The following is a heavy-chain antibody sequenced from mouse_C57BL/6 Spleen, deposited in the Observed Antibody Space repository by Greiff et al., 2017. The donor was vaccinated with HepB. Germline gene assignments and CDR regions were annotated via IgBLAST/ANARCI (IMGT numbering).Heavy chain of an antibody. Sequence: EVMLVESGGGLVKPGGSLKLSCAASGFTFSDYGMHWVRQAPEKGLEWVAYISSGSSTIYYADTVKGRFTISRDNAKNTLFLQMTSLRSEDTAMYYCARAYYGNSFAYWGQGTLVTVSA. CDR1: GFTFSDYG. V-gene: IGHV5-17*01. J-gene: IGHJ3*01. CDR2: ISSGSSTI. D-gene: IGHD2-10*01. CDR3: ARAYYGNSFAY.